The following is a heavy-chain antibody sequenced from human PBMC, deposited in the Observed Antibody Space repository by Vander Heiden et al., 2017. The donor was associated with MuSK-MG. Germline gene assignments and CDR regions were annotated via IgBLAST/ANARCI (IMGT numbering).Heavy chain of an antibody. Sequence: QLQLRESGPGLVQPADDLSLTCSVSGGSISSHVHYWGWIRQPSGRGLAWNGSAYFIGSTYYNPSRKSRVTISVDRSKNQFSLGVTSVTAADTATDYCVASTVEVETGALDFDFWGQGTLVTVSS. D-gene: IGHD2-21*02. J-gene: IGHJ4*02. CDR2: AYFIGST. CDR3: VASTVEVETGALDFDF. CDR1: GGSISSHVHY. V-gene: IGHV4-39*07.